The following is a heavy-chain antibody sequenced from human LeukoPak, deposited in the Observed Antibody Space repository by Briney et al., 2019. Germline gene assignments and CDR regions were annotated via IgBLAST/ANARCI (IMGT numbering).Heavy chain of an antibody. Sequence: PGGSLRLSCAASGFTFSSYWMTWVRQAPGKGLEWVANIKQDGSEKYYVDSVKGRFTISRDNSKNTLYLQMNSLRAEDTAVYYCAKVKPLVALAYWGQGTLVTVSS. CDR1: GFTFSSYW. J-gene: IGHJ4*02. CDR3: AKVKPLVALAY. CDR2: IKQDGSEK. D-gene: IGHD5-12*01. V-gene: IGHV3-7*01.